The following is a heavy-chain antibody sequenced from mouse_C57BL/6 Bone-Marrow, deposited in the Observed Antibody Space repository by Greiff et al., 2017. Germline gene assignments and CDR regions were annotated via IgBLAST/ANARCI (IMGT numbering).Heavy chain of an antibody. Sequence: DVQLQESGPVLVKPGASVKMSCKASGYTFTDYYMNWVKQSHGKSLEWIGVINPYNGGTSYNQKFKGKATLTVDKSSSTAYMGLNSLTSEDSAVYYCADGSSPYYFDYWGQGTTLTVSS. CDR3: ADGSSPYYFDY. J-gene: IGHJ2*01. CDR2: INPYNGGT. V-gene: IGHV1-19*01. CDR1: GYTFTDYY. D-gene: IGHD1-1*01.